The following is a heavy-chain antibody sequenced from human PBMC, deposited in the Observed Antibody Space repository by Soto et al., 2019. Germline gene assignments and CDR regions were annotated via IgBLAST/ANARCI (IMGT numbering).Heavy chain of an antibody. Sequence: QVQLQQWGAGLLKPSETLSLTCAVYGGSFSGYYWSWIRQPPGKGLEWIGEINHSGSTNHNPSLKSRVTISVDTSKNQFSLKLSSVTAADTAVYYCASRGSSWLVYFDYWGQGTLVTVSS. V-gene: IGHV4-34*01. CDR3: ASRGSSWLVYFDY. CDR2: INHSGST. CDR1: GGSFSGYY. D-gene: IGHD6-13*01. J-gene: IGHJ4*02.